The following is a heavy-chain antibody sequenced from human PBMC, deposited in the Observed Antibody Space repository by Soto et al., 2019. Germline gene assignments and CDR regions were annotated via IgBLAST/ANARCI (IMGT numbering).Heavy chain of an antibody. CDR3: ARDLGPVRDYIWGSYRRDAFDI. D-gene: IGHD3-16*02. J-gene: IGHJ3*02. Sequence: GGSLRLSCAASGFTFSSYSMNWVRQAPGKGLEWVSSISSSSSYIYYADSVKGRFTISRDNAKNSLYLQMNSLRAEDTAVYYCARDLGPVRDYIWGSYRRDAFDIWGQGTMVTVSS. CDR2: ISSSSSYI. V-gene: IGHV3-21*01. CDR1: GFTFSSYS.